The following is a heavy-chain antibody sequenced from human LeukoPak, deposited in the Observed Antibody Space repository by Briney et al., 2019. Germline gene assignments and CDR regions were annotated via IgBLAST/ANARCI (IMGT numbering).Heavy chain of an antibody. V-gene: IGHV4-34*01. CDR3: ARSGYCSGGRCYPPNAFDI. CDR1: GGSFSGYY. CDR2: INHSGST. J-gene: IGHJ3*02. Sequence: SETLSLTCAVSGGSFSGYYWSWIRQPPGKGLEWIGEINHSGSTNYNPSLKSRVTISVDTSKNQFSLKLSSVTAADTAVYYCARSGYCSGGRCYPPNAFDIWGQGTMVTVSS. D-gene: IGHD2-15*01.